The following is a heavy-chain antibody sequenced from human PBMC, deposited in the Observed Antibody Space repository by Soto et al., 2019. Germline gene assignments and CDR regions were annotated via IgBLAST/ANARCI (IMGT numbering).Heavy chain of an antibody. J-gene: IGHJ6*02. V-gene: IGHV4-39*01. CDR2: MYYGVNT. Sequence: SETLSLTCIVSGGSISSSSYSWAWIRQPPGKGLEWIGTMYYGVNTYYNPSLESRVTISVDTSKNQFSLELSSVTAADTAVYSCARGRGGGYYYYYGMDVWGQGTTVTVSS. CDR3: ARGRGGGYYYYYGMDV. CDR1: GGSISSSSYS. D-gene: IGHD1-26*01.